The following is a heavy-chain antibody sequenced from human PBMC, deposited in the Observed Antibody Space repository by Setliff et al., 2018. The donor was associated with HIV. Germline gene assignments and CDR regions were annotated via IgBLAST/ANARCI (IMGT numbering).Heavy chain of an antibody. J-gene: IGHJ3*02. CDR3: ASSDANYYDSSGYPGAFDI. Sequence: PSETLSLTCTVSGGSISSSTYYWGWIRQPPGKGLEWIGSIYYSGETNYNPSLKSRVTISIDTSKNQFSLSLSSVTAADTAVYYCASSDANYYDSSGYPGAFDIWGQGTMVTVPS. D-gene: IGHD3-22*01. CDR2: IYYSGET. V-gene: IGHV4-39*07. CDR1: GGSISSSTYY.